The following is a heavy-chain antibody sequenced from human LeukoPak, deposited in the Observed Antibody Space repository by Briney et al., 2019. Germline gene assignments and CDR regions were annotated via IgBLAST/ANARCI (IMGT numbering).Heavy chain of an antibody. CDR2: IYYSGST. CDR1: GGSISSSSYY. D-gene: IGHD2/OR15-2a*01. Sequence: PETLSLTCTVSGGSISSSSYYWGWIRQPPGKGLEWIGSIYYSGSTYYNPSLKSRVTISVDTSKNQFSLKQSSVTAADTAVYYCATEPNSNGNWFDPWGQGTLVTVSS. CDR3: ATEPNSNGNWFDP. V-gene: IGHV4-39*07. J-gene: IGHJ5*02.